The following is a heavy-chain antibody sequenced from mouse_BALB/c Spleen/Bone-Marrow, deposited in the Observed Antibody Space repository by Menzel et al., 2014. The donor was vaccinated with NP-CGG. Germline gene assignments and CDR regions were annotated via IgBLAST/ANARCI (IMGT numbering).Heavy chain of an antibody. J-gene: IGHJ2*01. Sequence: QVQLQQSGSVLVRPGASVKLSCKASGYTFTSSWMHWAKQRPEQGLEWIGEIHPNSGNTNYNEKFKGKATLTVDTSSSSAYVDLSSLTSEDSAVYYCARSGFDYWGQGTTLTVSS. V-gene: IGHV1S130*01. CDR2: IHPNSGNT. CDR3: ARSGFDY. D-gene: IGHD4-1*01. CDR1: GYTFTSSW.